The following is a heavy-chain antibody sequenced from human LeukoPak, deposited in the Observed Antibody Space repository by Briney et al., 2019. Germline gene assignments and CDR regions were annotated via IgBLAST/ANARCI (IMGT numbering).Heavy chain of an antibody. V-gene: IGHV3-53*01. D-gene: IGHD5-24*01. CDR1: GFTVSSNY. CDR2: IYGGGGT. J-gene: IGHJ4*02. Sequence: GGSLRLSCAASGFTVSSNYMSWVRQAPGKGLEWVSVIYGGGGTYYADSVKGRFTISRDNSKNTLYLQMNSLRAEDTAVHYCARGNPLEDYFDYWGQGTLVTVSS. CDR3: ARGNPLEDYFDY.